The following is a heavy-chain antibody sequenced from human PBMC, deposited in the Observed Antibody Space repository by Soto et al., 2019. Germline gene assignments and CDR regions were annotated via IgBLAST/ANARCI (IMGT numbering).Heavy chain of an antibody. V-gene: IGHV1-46*01. CDR3: ARGSRDIVVVVAATSVNYYYYGMDV. CDR1: GYTFTSYY. J-gene: IGHJ6*02. CDR2: INPSGGST. D-gene: IGHD2-15*01. Sequence: ASVKVSCKASGYTFTSYYMHWVRLAPGQGLEWMGIINPSGGSTSYAQKFQGRVTMTRDTSTSTVYMELSSLRSEDTAVYYCARGSRDIVVVVAATSVNYYYYGMDVWGQGTTVTVSS.